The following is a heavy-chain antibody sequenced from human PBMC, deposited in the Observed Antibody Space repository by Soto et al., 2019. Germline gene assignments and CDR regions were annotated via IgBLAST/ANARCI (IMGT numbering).Heavy chain of an antibody. J-gene: IGHJ4*02. Sequence: QVQLQESGPGLLKPSETLSLTCTISGASIAGYYWSWIRQSPGKGLEWIGYVYSSGSTNYNPSLQSRVAMSIDTSKRQSSLKLTSVTAADTALYYCARHWWSSGSYLVFDSWGQGTRVTVSS. CDR2: VYSSGST. D-gene: IGHD6-19*01. CDR3: ARHWWSSGSYLVFDS. CDR1: GASIAGYY. V-gene: IGHV4-59*08.